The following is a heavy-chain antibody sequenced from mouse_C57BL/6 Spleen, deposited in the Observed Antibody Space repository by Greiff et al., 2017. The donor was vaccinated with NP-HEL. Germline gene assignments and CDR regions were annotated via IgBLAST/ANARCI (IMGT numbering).Heavy chain of an antibody. CDR2: ISYDGSN. Sequence: ESGPGLVKPSQSLSLTCSVAGYSITSGYYWNWIRQFPGNKLEWMGYISYDGSNNYNPSLKNRISITRDTSKNQFFLKLNSVTTEDTATYYCARDMNLGYWGQGTTLTVSS. V-gene: IGHV3-6*01. J-gene: IGHJ2*01. CDR3: ARDMNLGY. CDR1: GYSITSGYY.